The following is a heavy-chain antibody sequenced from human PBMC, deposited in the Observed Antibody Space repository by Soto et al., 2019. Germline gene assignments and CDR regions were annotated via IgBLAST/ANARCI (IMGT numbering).Heavy chain of an antibody. V-gene: IGHV3-30*18. D-gene: IGHD3-22*01. CDR1: GFTFSTYG. CDR2: VSNDGSDK. J-gene: IGHJ4*02. CDR3: AKDSLRGDDSSGYYYD. Sequence: GGSLRLSCAASGFTFSTYGMHWVRQAPGKGLEWVAIVSNDGSDKYYADSVKGRFTISRDNSKNTLYLQMNSLRDEDTAVYYCAKDSLRGDDSSGYYYDWGQGTLVTVSS.